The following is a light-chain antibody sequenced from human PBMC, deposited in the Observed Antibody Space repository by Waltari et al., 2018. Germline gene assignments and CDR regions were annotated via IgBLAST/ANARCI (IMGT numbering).Light chain of an antibody. CDR2: DAS. V-gene: IGKV3-11*01. CDR3: QQRSSGRT. Sequence: EVVMTQSPATLSLSPGESATLSFRASLSVGTHLAWYQQKPGQAPRLLIYDASNRATGIPVRFSGSGSGTDFTLTISTLEPEDFAVYYCQQRSSGRTFGQGTKVEIK. J-gene: IGKJ1*01. CDR1: LSVGTH.